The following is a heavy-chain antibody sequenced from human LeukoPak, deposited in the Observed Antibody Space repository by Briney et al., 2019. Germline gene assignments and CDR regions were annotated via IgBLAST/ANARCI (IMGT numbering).Heavy chain of an antibody. Sequence: GRSLRLSCAASGFAFDYYGMHWVRQAPGKGLEWVSGISWNSGGIGYADSVKGRLTISRDVAKNSLYLQMNSLRVEDTALYYCAKDTPSGSYFFDYWGQGTLVTVSS. J-gene: IGHJ4*02. V-gene: IGHV3-9*01. CDR1: GFAFDYYG. D-gene: IGHD1-26*01. CDR2: ISWNSGGI. CDR3: AKDTPSGSYFFDY.